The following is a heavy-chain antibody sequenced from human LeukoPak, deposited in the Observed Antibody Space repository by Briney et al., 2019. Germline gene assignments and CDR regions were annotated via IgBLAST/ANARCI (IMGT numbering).Heavy chain of an antibody. D-gene: IGHD6-13*01. CDR1: GYSFTSYW. V-gene: IGHV5-51*01. CDR2: IYPGDSDT. J-gene: IGHJ5*02. CDR3: ARHVGIAAAGLGYNWFDP. Sequence: GESLQISCTGSGYSFTSYWIGWVRQMPGKGLEWMGIIYPGDSDTRYSPSFQGQVTISADKSISTAYLQWSSLKAPDTAMYYCARHVGIAAAGLGYNWFDPWGQGTLVTVSS.